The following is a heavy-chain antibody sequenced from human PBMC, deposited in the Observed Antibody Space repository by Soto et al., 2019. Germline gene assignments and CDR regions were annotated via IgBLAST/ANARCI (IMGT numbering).Heavy chain of an antibody. CDR3: DRDQLDFWRGQPAYYYYGMDV. D-gene: IGHD3-3*01. CDR2: IYYSGST. V-gene: IGHV4-31*03. J-gene: IGHJ6*02. Sequence: PTETLSLTCTVSGGSISSGGYYWSWIRQHPGKGLEWIGYIYYSGSTYYNPSPKSRVTISLDTSKNQFSLKLSSVTAADTAVYYCDRDQLDFWRGQPAYYYYGMDVWGQGKTVNVS. CDR1: GGSISSGGYY.